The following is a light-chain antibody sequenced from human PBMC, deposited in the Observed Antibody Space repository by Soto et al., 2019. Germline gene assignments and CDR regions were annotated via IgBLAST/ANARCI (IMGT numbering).Light chain of an antibody. J-gene: IGKJ5*01. V-gene: IGKV2-30*02. CDR1: ESVVHSDGIAY. CDR3: MQGTHWPIT. Sequence: EVVMTQSQLALPVTLGQAASISCGASESVVHSDGIAYFSWFQQRPGRSPRRLIYKVSNRDSGVPARFSGSGSGTDFALKISRVEAEDVGVYYCMQGTHWPITFGQGTRLEI. CDR2: KVS.